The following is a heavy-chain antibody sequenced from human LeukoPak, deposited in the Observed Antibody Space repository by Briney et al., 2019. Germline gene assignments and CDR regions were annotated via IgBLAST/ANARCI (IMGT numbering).Heavy chain of an antibody. CDR2: INPNSGAT. V-gene: IGHV1-2*02. CDR3: ARPFGSGRRDAFAI. J-gene: IGHJ3*02. CDR1: GSTFTDYY. D-gene: IGHD3-10*01. Sequence: ASVKVSCTASGSTFTDYYIHWVRQAPGQRLGWMGWINPNSGATHSAQKFQGRVSMTRDTSISTAYMELNRLRSDDTAVYYCARPFGSGRRDAFAIWGPGTVVTVSS.